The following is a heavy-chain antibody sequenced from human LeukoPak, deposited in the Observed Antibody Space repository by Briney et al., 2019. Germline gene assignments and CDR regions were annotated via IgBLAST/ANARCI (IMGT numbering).Heavy chain of an antibody. V-gene: IGHV1-18*01. CDR3: ARPSTVVRGIPLDHDAFDV. Sequence: GASVKVSCKASGYTFTSYAMNWVRQAPGQGLEWMGWISTYNDNTHYAQKFQGRVTMTTDRSTNIVYMELRSLKSDDTAVYYCARPSTVVRGIPLDHDAFDVWGQGTMVTVSS. D-gene: IGHD3-10*01. J-gene: IGHJ3*01. CDR2: ISTYNDNT. CDR1: GYTFTSYA.